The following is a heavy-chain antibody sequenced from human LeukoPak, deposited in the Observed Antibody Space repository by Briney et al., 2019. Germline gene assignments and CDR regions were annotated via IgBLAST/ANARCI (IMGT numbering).Heavy chain of an antibody. CDR1: GGSISSYY. Sequence: SETLSLTCTVSGGSISSYYWSWIRQPPGKGLEWIGYIYYSGSTNHNPSLKSRVTISVDTSKNQFSLKLSSVTAADTAVYYCARGDPDYYGSGSPGRFDYWGQGTLVTVSS. CDR3: ARGDPDYYGSGSPGRFDY. V-gene: IGHV4-59*01. D-gene: IGHD3-10*01. CDR2: IYYSGST. J-gene: IGHJ4*02.